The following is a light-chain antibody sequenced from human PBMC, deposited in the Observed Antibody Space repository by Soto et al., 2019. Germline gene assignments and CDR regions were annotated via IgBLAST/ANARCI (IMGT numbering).Light chain of an antibody. V-gene: IGLV2-23*01. CDR1: GSDVRTYNL. CDR2: EAS. CDR3: CSYAGDKTYV. J-gene: IGLJ1*01. Sequence: ALAQPASVSGSPGQSITISCTVTGSDVRTYNLVSWYQQHPGKVPKLIIYEASKRPSGVSNRFSGSQPGNTASLTVSGLQAEDEADYYCCSYAGDKTYVFGSGTKVTVL.